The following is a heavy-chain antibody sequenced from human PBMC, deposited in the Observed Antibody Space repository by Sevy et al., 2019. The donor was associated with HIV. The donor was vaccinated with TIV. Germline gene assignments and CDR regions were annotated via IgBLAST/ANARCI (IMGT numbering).Heavy chain of an antibody. CDR3: ARGSXGXXXS. CDR1: GFTXTXDX. V-gene: IGHV3-74*01. Sequence: GGSLRLSCAASGFTXTXDXMHWVRQPPGKGLVWVSHINTDXKIIRYADSVKGRFTTSRDNAKNTLYLQMNSLRAEDTAVYYCARGSXGXXXSWGQGTLVTVSS. CDR2: INTDXKII. J-gene: IGHJ4*02.